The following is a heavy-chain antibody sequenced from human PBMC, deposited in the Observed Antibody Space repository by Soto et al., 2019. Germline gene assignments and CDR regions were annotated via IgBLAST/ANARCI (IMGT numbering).Heavy chain of an antibody. CDR2: IYWDDDK. Sequence: QITLKESGPTLVKPTQTLTLTCTISGFSLITSGVGVGWIRQPPGKALEWLALIYWDDDKRYSPSLKSRLTITTDTSNNQVVLTMTNMDPVDTATYYCAHIVTGCFTWGRGALVTVSS. CDR1: GFSLITSGVG. V-gene: IGHV2-5*02. J-gene: IGHJ5*02. CDR3: AHIVTGCFT. D-gene: IGHD3-16*01.